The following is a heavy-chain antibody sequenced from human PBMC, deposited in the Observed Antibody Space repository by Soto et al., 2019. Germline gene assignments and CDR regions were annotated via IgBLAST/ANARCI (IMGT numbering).Heavy chain of an antibody. CDR1: RFTFSNYG. CDR2: IWHDGSQK. J-gene: IGHJ3*01. V-gene: IGHV3-33*01. CDR3: EGRDDPFHV. Sequence: QVQLVESGGGVVQPGTSLRLSCVATRFTFSNYGIHWVRQAPGRGLEWVAVIWHDGSQKYLADSVRGRFTISRDNSKNTVYLQMNSLRVEDTAVYYCEGRDDPFHVWVQGTMVTVSS.